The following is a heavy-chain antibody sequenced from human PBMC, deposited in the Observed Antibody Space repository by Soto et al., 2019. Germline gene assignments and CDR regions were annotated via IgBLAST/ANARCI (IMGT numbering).Heavy chain of an antibody. CDR1: GYTFTSSW. CDR2: TSQHGTII. Sequence: GGSLRLSCEASGYTFTSSWFYWVRQVPGKGLVWVSRTSQHGTIIDYADFVKGRFSISRDNAKNTLYLEMDSLRVEDTAVYYCTRHLGGGGVHLGPATFVNVSS. V-gene: IGHV3-74*01. D-gene: IGHD3-10*01. J-gene: IGHJ4*02. CDR3: TRHLGGGGVH.